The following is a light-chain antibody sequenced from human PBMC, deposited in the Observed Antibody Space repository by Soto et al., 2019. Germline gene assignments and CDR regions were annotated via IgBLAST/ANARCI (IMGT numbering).Light chain of an antibody. J-gene: IGLJ7*01. CDR1: SSNIGSNY. V-gene: IGLV1-47*01. Sequence: QSVLTQPPSASGTPGQRVTISCSGSSSNIGSNYVYWYQQLPGTAPKLLMYNNNQRPSGVPDRFSGSKSGTSASLAISGLRSGDEADYYCSAWDDSLSGLVFGGGTQLTVL. CDR3: SAWDDSLSGLV. CDR2: NNN.